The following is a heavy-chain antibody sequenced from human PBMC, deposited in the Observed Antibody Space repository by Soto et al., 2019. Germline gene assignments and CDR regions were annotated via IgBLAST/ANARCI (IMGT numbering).Heavy chain of an antibody. J-gene: IGHJ6*02. V-gene: IGHV3-48*01. CDR2: ITTTGGTT. CDR3: ARLRVVTMVRGAPRLMDV. Sequence: PGGSLRLSCAASGFTFSSYNMNWVHQAPGKGLEWVSYITTTGGTTYYADSVKGRFTISRDNAKNSLDLQMNSLRVDDTAVYYCARLRVVTMVRGAPRLMDVWGPGTTVTVSS. CDR1: GFTFSSYN. D-gene: IGHD3-10*01.